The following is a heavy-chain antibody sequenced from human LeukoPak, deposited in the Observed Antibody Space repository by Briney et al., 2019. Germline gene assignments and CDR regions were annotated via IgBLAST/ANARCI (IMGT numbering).Heavy chain of an antibody. CDR3: ARQGRGAAFFDY. Sequence: PGGSLRLSCSASGFIFDDYAMHWVRQAPGKGLEWVSSITWNSGKIEYADSVKGRFTISRDNAKNSLYLQMNSLRAEDTAVYYCARQGRGAAFFDYWGQGTLVTVSS. CDR2: ITWNSGKI. D-gene: IGHD1-26*01. J-gene: IGHJ4*02. CDR1: GFIFDDYA. V-gene: IGHV3-9*01.